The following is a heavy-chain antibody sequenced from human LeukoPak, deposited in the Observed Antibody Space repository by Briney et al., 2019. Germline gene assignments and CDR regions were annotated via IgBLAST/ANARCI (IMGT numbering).Heavy chain of an antibody. Sequence: ASVKVSCKASGYTFTGYYMHWVRQAPGQGLEWMGWINPNSGGTNYAQKFQGRVTMTRDTSISTAYMELSSLRSEDTAVYYCASVEMATRNAAFDIWGQGTMVTVSS. CDR2: INPNSGGT. J-gene: IGHJ3*02. D-gene: IGHD5-24*01. V-gene: IGHV1-2*02. CDR3: ASVEMATRNAAFDI. CDR1: GYTFTGYY.